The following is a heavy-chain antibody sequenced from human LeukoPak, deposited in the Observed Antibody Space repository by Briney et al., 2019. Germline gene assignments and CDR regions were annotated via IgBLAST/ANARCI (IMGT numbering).Heavy chain of an antibody. CDR2: IYPGDSDT. V-gene: IGHV5-51*01. CDR3: ARQASITIFGVVSQATDY. Sequence: PGESLKISCKGSGYSFTSYWIGWVRQMPGKGLEWMGIIYPGDSDTRYSPSFQGQVTISADKSISTAYLQWSSLKASDTAMYYCARQASITIFGVVSQATDYWGQGTLVTVSS. CDR1: GYSFTSYW. J-gene: IGHJ4*02. D-gene: IGHD3-3*01.